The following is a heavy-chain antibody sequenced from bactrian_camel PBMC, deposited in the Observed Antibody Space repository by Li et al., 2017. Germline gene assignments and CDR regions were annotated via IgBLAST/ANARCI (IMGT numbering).Heavy chain of an antibody. Sequence: VQLVESGGGLVQPGGSLRLSCTASGFTFSTRAMTWVRQAPGKGLEWVSSINSGGSNEAYAESVKGRFTASRDNTMNIVYLQMNTLKSEDTALYYCATGAVGGGFGYWGQGTQVTVS. J-gene: IGHJ6*01. V-gene: IGHV3S40*01. CDR2: INSGGSNE. D-gene: IGHD1*01. CDR3: ATGAVGGGFGY. CDR1: GFTFSTRA.